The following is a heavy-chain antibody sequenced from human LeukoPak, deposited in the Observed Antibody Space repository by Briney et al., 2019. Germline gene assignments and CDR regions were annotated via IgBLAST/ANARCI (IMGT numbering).Heavy chain of an antibody. CDR1: GGSISSSSYY. D-gene: IGHD2-15*01. CDR2: ICYSGST. CDR3: ARRGGQIGGNLDY. Sequence: SETLSLTCTVSGGSISSSSYYWGWIRQPPGKGLEWIGSICYSGSTYYNPSLKSRVTISVDTSKNQFSLKLSSVTAADTAVYYCARRGGQIGGNLDYWGQGTLVTVSS. V-gene: IGHV4-39*01. J-gene: IGHJ4*02.